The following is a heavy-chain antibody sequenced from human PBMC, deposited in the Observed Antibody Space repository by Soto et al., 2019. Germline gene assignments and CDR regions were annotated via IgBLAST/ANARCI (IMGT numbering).Heavy chain of an antibody. CDR2: INPSGGST. CDR3: ARDNMDVLRFLEWRRFDP. J-gene: IGHJ5*02. Sequence: RASVKVSCKASGYTFTSYYMHWVRQAPGQGLEWMGIINPSGGSTSYAQKFQGRVTMTRDTSTSTVYMELSSLRSEDTAVYYCARDNMDVLRFLEWRRFDPWGQGTLVTVSS. CDR1: GYTFTSYY. D-gene: IGHD3-3*01. V-gene: IGHV1-46*03.